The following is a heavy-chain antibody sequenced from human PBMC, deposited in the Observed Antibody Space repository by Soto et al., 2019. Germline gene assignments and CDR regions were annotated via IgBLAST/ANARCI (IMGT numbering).Heavy chain of an antibody. J-gene: IGHJ4*02. CDR3: TRGGDAYKNGH. Sequence: PSETLSLTCTVSGDSISSYYWSWIRQPPGKGLEWIGYIHYSGSTNYNPSLKSRVTMSVDTSKNQFSLKLTSVNAADTAVYYCTRGGDAYKNGHWGQGTLVTVSS. CDR1: GDSISSYY. CDR2: IHYSGST. V-gene: IGHV4-59*01. D-gene: IGHD2-21*01.